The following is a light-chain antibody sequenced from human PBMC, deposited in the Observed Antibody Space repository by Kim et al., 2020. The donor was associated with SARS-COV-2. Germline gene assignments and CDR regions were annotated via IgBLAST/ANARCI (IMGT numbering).Light chain of an antibody. CDR2: SAS. V-gene: IGKV4-1*01. J-gene: IGKJ4*01. Sequence: ATINCKSSQSFFYSSNNTNSLAWFQPTPGQPPKLLISSASTRESGVPKRFSGSGSGTDFILTISGLQAEDVAVYYCQQYLAIPLTFGGGTKVDIK. CDR1: QSFFYSSNNTNS. CDR3: QQYLAIPLT.